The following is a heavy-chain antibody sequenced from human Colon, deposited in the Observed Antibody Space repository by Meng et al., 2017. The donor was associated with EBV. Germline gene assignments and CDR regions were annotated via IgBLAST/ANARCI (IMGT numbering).Heavy chain of an antibody. D-gene: IGHD2-8*01. CDR2: INHSGTI. Sequence: QLQQGGACLLKPSATLSLTCCVYGGSLSGYYWSWIRQTPGKGLEWIGEINHSGTINYNPSLRSRVTISVDRSNNQFSLRLSSVTAADTAVYYCARGGGVIKGLVTWFDPWGQGTLVTVSS. CDR1: GGSLSGYY. J-gene: IGHJ5*02. V-gene: IGHV4-34*01. CDR3: ARGGGVIKGLVTWFDP.